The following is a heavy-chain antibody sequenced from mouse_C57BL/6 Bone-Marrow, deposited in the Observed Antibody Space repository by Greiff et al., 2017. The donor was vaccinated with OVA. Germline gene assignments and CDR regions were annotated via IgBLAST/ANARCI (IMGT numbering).Heavy chain of an antibody. CDR3: ASYDGYYNWYFDV. Sequence: QVQLQQSGAELVKPGASVKLSCKASGYTFTSYWMHWVKQRPGRGLEWIGRIDPNSGGTKYNEKFKSKATLTVDKPSSTAYVQLSSLTSEDSAVYYCASYDGYYNWYFDVWGTGTTVTVSS. D-gene: IGHD2-3*01. J-gene: IGHJ1*03. CDR1: GYTFTSYW. V-gene: IGHV1-72*01. CDR2: IDPNSGGT.